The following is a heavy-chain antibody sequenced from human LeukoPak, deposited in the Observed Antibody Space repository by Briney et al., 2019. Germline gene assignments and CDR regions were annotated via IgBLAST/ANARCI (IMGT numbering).Heavy chain of an antibody. CDR1: GGSFSSGTYY. J-gene: IGHJ4*02. CDR3: ARRNYGDDDHYFDY. Sequence: PSETLSLTCSVSGGSFSSGTYYWGWIRQPPGKGLEWIGSIYYSGNTYYNPSLKSRVTISVDTSRNQFSLKLSSVTAADTAVYYCARRNYGDDDHYFDYWGQGTLVTVSS. CDR2: IYYSGNT. D-gene: IGHD4-17*01. V-gene: IGHV4-39*01.